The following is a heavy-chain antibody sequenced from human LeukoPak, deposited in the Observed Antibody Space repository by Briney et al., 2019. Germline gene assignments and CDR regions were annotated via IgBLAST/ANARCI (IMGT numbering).Heavy chain of an antibody. CDR3: ARDSGHGGIFDY. CDR2: INHDGSEK. CDR1: GFAFSNAW. J-gene: IGHJ4*02. V-gene: IGHV3-7*01. D-gene: IGHD3-16*01. Sequence: PGGPLRLSCAASGFAFSNAWMTWVRQAPGKGLEWVANINHDGSEKYYVDSMKGRFTISRDNVKNSLYLQVNSLRAEDTAVYYCARDSGHGGIFDYWGQGTLVTVSS.